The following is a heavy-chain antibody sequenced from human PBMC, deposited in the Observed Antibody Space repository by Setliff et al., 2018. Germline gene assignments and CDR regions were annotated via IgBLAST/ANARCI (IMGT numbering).Heavy chain of an antibody. Sequence: SVKVSCKASGGTFSSYGISWVRQAPGQGLEWMGGTIPMFGSTKYAQKFQERVTIIKDESTSTAYMEVSSLRTEDTAVYYCAREGVDTRSSTDYRYYMDVWGNGTTVTVSS. V-gene: IGHV1-69*05. CDR1: GGTFSSYG. CDR2: TIPMFGST. CDR3: AREGVDTRSSTDYRYYMDV. J-gene: IGHJ6*03. D-gene: IGHD5-18*01.